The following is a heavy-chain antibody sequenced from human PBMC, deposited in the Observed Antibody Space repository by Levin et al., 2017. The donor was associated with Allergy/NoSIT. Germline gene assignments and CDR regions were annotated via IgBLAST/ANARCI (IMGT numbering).Heavy chain of an antibody. CDR1: GFTFSSYW. CDR3: ARNWRSAFDI. V-gene: IGHV3-7*04. D-gene: IGHD2-8*02. J-gene: IGHJ3*02. CDR2: IKQDGSEM. Sequence: GGSLRLSCVGSGFTFSSYWMSWVRQAPGRGLEWVANIKQDGSEMYYADSVKGRFTMSRDNPKNEVYLKMSSLRVEDTAVYYCARNWRSAFDIWGEGTMVTVSS.